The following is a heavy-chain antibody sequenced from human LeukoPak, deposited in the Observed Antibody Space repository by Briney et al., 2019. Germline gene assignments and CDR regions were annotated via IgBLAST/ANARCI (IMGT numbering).Heavy chain of an antibody. CDR2: INPNSGGT. V-gene: IGHV1-2*06. CDR1: GYTFTGYY. D-gene: IGHD2-2*01. CDR3: ARDLRCSSTSCYDY. Sequence: ASVKVSCKASGYTFTGYYMHWVRQAPGQGLEWMGRINPNSGGTNYAQKFQGRVTMTRDTSISTAYMELSRLRSDDTAVYYCARDLRCSSTSCYDYWGQGTLSPSPQ. J-gene: IGHJ4*02.